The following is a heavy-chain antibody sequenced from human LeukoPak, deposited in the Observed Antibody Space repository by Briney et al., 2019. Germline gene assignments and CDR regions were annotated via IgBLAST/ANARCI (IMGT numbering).Heavy chain of an antibody. V-gene: IGHV3-7*03. CDR1: GFTFSSYW. D-gene: IGHD3-10*01. CDR3: AKVLPPGDDAFDI. Sequence: GGSLRLSCAASGFTFSSYWMNWARQAPGKGLEWVASINHNGNVNYYVDSVKGRFTISRDNAKNSLYLQMNSLRAEDTALYYCAKVLPPGDDAFDIWGQGTMVTVSS. CDR2: INHNGNVN. J-gene: IGHJ3*02.